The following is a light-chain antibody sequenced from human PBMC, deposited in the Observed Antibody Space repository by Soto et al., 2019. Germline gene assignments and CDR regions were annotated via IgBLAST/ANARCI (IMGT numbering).Light chain of an antibody. V-gene: IGLV2-8*01. J-gene: IGLJ2*01. CDR1: SSDVGGYIY. Sequence: QSALTQPPSASGSPGQSVTISWTGTSSDVGGYIYVSWYQQHPGKAPKVMMYEVSKRPSGVPDRFSGSKSGNTASLTVSGLQAEDEADYYCSSYGGTNSLKVFGGGTKLTAL. CDR2: EVS. CDR3: SSYGGTNSLKV.